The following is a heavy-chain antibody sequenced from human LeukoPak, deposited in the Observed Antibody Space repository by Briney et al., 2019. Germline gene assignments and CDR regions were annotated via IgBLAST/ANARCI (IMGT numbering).Heavy chain of an antibody. V-gene: IGHV3-48*01. CDR3: FQAEDSIRDFDWLPSAGAFDI. J-gene: IGHJ3*02. CDR1: GFTFSSYS. Sequence: GGSLRLSCAASGFTFSSYSMNWVRQAPGKGLAWVSYISSSSSTIYYADSVKGRFTISRDNAKNSLYLQMNSLRAEDTAVYFCFQAEDSIRDFDWLPSAGAFDIWGQGTMVTVSS. CDR2: ISSSSSTI. D-gene: IGHD3-9*01.